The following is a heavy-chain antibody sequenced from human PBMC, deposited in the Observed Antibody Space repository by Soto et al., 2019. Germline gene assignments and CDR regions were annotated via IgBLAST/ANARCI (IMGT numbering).Heavy chain of an antibody. CDR2: IYWDDDQ. CDR3: AHTTPGGHAFDI. Sequence: QITLKESGPTLVKPTQTLTLTCTFSGFSLSTSGVGLGWIRQPPGKALEWLALIYWDDDQRYSPSLKSRLTIXKXXSKNQVVLTLTNMDPVDTATYYCAHTTPGGHAFDIWGQGTMVTVSS. CDR1: GFSLSTSGVG. D-gene: IGHD2-15*01. J-gene: IGHJ3*02. V-gene: IGHV2-5*02.